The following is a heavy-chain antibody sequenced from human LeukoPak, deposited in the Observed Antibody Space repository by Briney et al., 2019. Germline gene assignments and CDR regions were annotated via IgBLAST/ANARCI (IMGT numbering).Heavy chain of an antibody. Sequence: SVKVSCKASGGTFSSYAISWVRQAPGQGLEWMGGIIPIFGTANYAQKFQGRVTITADESTCTAYMELSSLRSEDTAVYYCARDGGSGWYTNWFDPWGQGTLVTVSS. V-gene: IGHV1-69*13. J-gene: IGHJ5*02. CDR2: IIPIFGTA. D-gene: IGHD6-13*01. CDR1: GGTFSSYA. CDR3: ARDGGSGWYTNWFDP.